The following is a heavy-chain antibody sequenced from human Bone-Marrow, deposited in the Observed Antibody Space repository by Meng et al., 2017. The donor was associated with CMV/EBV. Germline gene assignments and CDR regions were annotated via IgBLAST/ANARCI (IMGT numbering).Heavy chain of an antibody. CDR1: GFTSNDYA. J-gene: IGHJ4*02. CDR3: AKDFAIYYYDSSGYYYFHY. CDR2: ISYNSDNR. Sequence: GGSLRLSCAASGFTSNDYAMHWVRQAPGKGLEWVSGISYNSDNRAYADSVKGRFTISRDNAKDSLYLQMNSLRPEDTALYYCAKDFAIYYYDSSGYYYFHYWGQGMLVTVSS. D-gene: IGHD3-22*01. V-gene: IGHV3-9*02.